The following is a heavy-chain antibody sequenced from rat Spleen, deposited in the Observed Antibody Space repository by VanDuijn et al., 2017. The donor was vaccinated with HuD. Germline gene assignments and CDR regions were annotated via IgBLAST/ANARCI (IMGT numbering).Heavy chain of an antibody. D-gene: IGHD1-12*02. Sequence: EVQLVESGGGLVQPGRSMKLSCAASGFTFSNYYMAWVRQAPTKGLEWVASISTGGGNTYYRDSVKGRFTISRDNAQNTLYLQMSKLGSEDTAIYYCARRDYYDGTYYDYWGQGVMVTVSS. CDR2: ISTGGGNT. J-gene: IGHJ2*01. CDR3: ARRDYYDGTYYDY. CDR1: GFTFSNYY. V-gene: IGHV5-25*01.